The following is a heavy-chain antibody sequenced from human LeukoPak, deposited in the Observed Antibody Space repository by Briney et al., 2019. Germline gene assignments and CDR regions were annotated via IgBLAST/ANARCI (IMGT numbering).Heavy chain of an antibody. Sequence: GGSLRLSCAASGFTVSGDYMSWVRQAPGKGLEWVSVIFGAATTYYADSVKGRFTISRDNSKNTLYLQMNSLRAEDTAVYYCARAIQFGGYFDYWGQGTLVTVST. CDR2: IFGAATT. J-gene: IGHJ4*02. CDR1: GFTVSGDY. CDR3: ARAIQFGGYFDY. D-gene: IGHD2-15*01. V-gene: IGHV3-53*01.